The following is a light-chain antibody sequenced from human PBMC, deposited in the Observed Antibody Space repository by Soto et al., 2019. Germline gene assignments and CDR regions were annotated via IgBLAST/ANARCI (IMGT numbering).Light chain of an antibody. CDR3: QHYNSYSEA. V-gene: IGKV1-9*01. Sequence: IQFTQSPSSLSASVGDRVTITCRASQGIKTFLAWYPQTAGKAPKLLIYAASTLQSGVPSRFSGSGSGTEFTLTISSLQPDDFETYYCQHYNSYSEAFGQGTKVDIK. J-gene: IGKJ1*01. CDR2: AAS. CDR1: QGIKTF.